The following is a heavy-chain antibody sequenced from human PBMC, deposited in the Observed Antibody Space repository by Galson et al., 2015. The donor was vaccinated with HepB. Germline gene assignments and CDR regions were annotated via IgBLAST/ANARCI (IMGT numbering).Heavy chain of an antibody. D-gene: IGHD3-22*01. Sequence: SVKVSCKASGCTFTSYGISWVRQAPGQGLEWMGWISAYNGNTNYAQKLQGRVTMTTDTSTSTAYMELRSLRSDDTAVYYCASGQSYYYDSSGYYYFEEADAFDIWGQGTMVTVSS. CDR1: GCTFTSYG. CDR3: ASGQSYYYDSSGYYYFEEADAFDI. V-gene: IGHV1-18*01. J-gene: IGHJ3*02. CDR2: ISAYNGNT.